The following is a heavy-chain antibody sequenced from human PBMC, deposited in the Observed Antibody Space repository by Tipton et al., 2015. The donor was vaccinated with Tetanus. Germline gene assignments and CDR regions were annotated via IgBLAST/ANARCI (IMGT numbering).Heavy chain of an antibody. V-gene: IGHV4-59*01. CDR1: SGSLSTYY. CDR2: INYSGST. D-gene: IGHD3-16*02. J-gene: IGHJ4*02. Sequence: LRLSCTVSSGSLSTYYWSWIRQPPGKGLEWIGYINYSGSTNYNPSLRSRVTISVDTSKKHFSLKLSSVTSADTAVYYCARAHYDIVWGSYRPSSAGYFFDYWGQGTLVIVSS. CDR3: ARAHYDIVWGSYRPSSAGYFFDY.